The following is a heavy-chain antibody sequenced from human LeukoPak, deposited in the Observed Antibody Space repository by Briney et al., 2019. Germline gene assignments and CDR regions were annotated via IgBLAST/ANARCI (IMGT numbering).Heavy chain of an antibody. CDR2: MNPNSGNT. V-gene: IGHV1-8*03. CDR3: ARGNPVRLRFLEWLLAPAFDI. Sequence: ASVKVSCKASGYTFTSYDINWVRQATGQGLEWMGWMNPNSGNTGYAQKFQGRVTITRNTSISTAYMELSSLRSEDTAVYYCARGNPVRLRFLEWLLAPAFDIWGQGTMVTVSS. CDR1: GYTFTSYD. J-gene: IGHJ3*02. D-gene: IGHD3-3*01.